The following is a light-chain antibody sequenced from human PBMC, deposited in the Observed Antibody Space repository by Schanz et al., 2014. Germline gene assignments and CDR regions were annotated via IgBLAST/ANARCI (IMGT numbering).Light chain of an antibody. CDR1: QSVSGY. CDR3: QKYNRAPHT. Sequence: IVLTQSPATLSLSPGESATLSCRASQSVSGYLAWYQQKPGRAPRLVIYDVSKRATGIPARFSGSGSESETDFTLTISSLQPEDVATYYCQKYNRAPHTFGQGTKLEIK. J-gene: IGKJ2*01. V-gene: IGKV3-11*01. CDR2: DVS.